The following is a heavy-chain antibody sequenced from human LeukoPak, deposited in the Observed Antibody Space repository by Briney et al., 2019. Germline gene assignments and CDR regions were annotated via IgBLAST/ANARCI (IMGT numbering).Heavy chain of an antibody. CDR2: MNPNSGNT. Sequence: GASVKVSCKVSGYTFTSYDINWVRQATGQGLEWMGWMNPNSGNTGDAQKFQGRVTMTRNTSISTAYMELSSLRSEDTAVYYCARGPFASSGDGYYYYYMDVWSKASTVTVSS. CDR3: ARGPFASSGDGYYYYYMDV. V-gene: IGHV1-8*01. J-gene: IGHJ6*03. D-gene: IGHD6-6*01. CDR1: GYTFTSYD.